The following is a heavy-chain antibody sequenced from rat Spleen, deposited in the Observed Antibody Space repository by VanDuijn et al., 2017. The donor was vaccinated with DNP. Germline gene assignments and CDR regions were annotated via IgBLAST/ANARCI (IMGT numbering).Heavy chain of an antibody. J-gene: IGHJ3*01. CDR3: ATSSYYGYDYGFGY. CDR2: ISSSGGST. V-gene: IGHV5S23*01. D-gene: IGHD1-7*01. Sequence: EVQLVESGGGLVQPGRSLKLSCTASGFTFSDYYMAWVRQAPTKGLEWVASISSSGGSTYYRDSVKGRFTVFRDNARSTLYLQMDSLRSEDTATYYCATSSYYGYDYGFGYWGQGTLVTVSS. CDR1: GFTFSDYY.